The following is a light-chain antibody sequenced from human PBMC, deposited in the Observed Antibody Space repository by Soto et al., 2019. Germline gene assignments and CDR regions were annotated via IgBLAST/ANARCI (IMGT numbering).Light chain of an antibody. V-gene: IGKV3-20*01. J-gene: IGKJ4*01. Sequence: DIVLTQSPGTLSLSPGERATLSCRASQSVSSSYSAWYQQKPGQAPRLLIYGASIRATGIPDRFSGSGSGTDFTLTISSLEPEDFAVYYCPQYGSSPLTFGGGTKVEIK. CDR3: PQYGSSPLT. CDR1: QSVSSSY. CDR2: GAS.